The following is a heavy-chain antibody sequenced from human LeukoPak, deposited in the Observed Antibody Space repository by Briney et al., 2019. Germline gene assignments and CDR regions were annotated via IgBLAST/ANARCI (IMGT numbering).Heavy chain of an antibody. Sequence: GSLRLSCAASGFPFSSYSMHWVRQAPGKGLEWVAVVLYDGSMKYYADSVKGRFTISRDNSKNTLYLQMNSLRAEDTAVYYCAKESLSYYDSSGYYSEYFQHWGQGTLVTVSS. CDR3: AKESLSYYDSSGYYSEYFQH. CDR2: VLYDGSMK. V-gene: IGHV3-30*04. CDR1: GFPFSSYS. D-gene: IGHD3-22*01. J-gene: IGHJ1*01.